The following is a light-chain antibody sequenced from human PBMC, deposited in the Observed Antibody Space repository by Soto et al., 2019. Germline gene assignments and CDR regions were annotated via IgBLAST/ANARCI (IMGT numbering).Light chain of an antibody. Sequence: EIVLTQSPGTLSLSPGERATLSCRASQSVRSSYLVWYQQKSGQAPRLLLSDASSRASGIPDRFSGRGSGTDFTLPISRLEPEDFAVYYCQQCYSSPPTFGQGTKVEIK. V-gene: IGKV3-20*01. CDR2: DAS. J-gene: IGKJ1*01. CDR3: QQCYSSPPT. CDR1: QSVRSSY.